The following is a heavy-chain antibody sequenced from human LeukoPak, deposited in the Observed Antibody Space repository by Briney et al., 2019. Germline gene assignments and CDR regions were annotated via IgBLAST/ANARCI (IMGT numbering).Heavy chain of an antibody. CDR2: IYYSGST. J-gene: IGHJ4*02. CDR3: ARGAVRGATGY. CDR1: GGSISSYY. D-gene: IGHD3-10*01. Sequence: SETLSLTCTVSGGSISSYYWSWIRQPPGKGLEWIGYIYYSGSTYYNPSLKSRVTISVDTSKNQFSLKLSSVTAADTAVYYCARGAVRGATGYWGQGTLVTVSS. V-gene: IGHV4-59*08.